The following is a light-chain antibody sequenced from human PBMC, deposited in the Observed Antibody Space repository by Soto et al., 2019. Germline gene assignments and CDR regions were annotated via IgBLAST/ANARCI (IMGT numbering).Light chain of an antibody. CDR2: DDS. CDR3: QVWDQSSDNTYV. Sequence: SSELTQPPSVSVAPGQTARITCGGNHIGSKSVHWYQQKPGQAPVLVVYDDSDRPSGIPERFSGSNSVTTATLTISRVEAGDEADYDCQVWDQSSDNTYVFGTGTKVNVL. V-gene: IGLV3-21*02. CDR1: HIGSKS. J-gene: IGLJ1*01.